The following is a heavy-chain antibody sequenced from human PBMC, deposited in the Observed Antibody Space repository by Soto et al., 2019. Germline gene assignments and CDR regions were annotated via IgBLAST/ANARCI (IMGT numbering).Heavy chain of an antibody. J-gene: IGHJ4*02. V-gene: IGHV3-23*01. Sequence: EVQLLESGGGLAQPGGSLRLSCAASGFAFSPYGMSWVRQAPGKGLEWVSSITSTGGTTYYADSVKGRFTISRDNSKNTLYLQMNSLRAEDTAVYYCAKVGISGTKYFEYWGQGTLVTVS. D-gene: IGHD1-20*01. CDR3: AKVGISGTKYFEY. CDR2: ITSTGGTT. CDR1: GFAFSPYG.